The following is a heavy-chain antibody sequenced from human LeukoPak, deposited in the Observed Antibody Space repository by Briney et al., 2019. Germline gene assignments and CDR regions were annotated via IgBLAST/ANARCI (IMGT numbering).Heavy chain of an antibody. J-gene: IGHJ4*02. CDR1: GGSFSGYY. CDR3: ARTVGYFDY. CDR2: INHSVST. V-gene: IGHV4-34*01. Sequence: KPSETLSLTCAVYGGSFSGYYWSWIRQPPGKGLEWIGEINHSVSTNYNPSLKSRVTISVDTSKNQFSLKLSSVTAADTAVYYCARTVGYFDYWGQGTLVTVSS. D-gene: IGHD2-15*01.